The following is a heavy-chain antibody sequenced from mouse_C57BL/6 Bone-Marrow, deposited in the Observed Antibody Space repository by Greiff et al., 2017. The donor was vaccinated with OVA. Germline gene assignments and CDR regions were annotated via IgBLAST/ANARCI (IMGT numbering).Heavy chain of an antibody. V-gene: IGHV5-4*01. CDR1: GFTFSSYA. CDR2: ISDGGSYT. J-gene: IGHJ3*01. Sequence: EVQRVESGGGLVKPGGSLKLSCAASGFTFSSYAMSWVRQTPEKRLEWVATISDGGSYTYYPDNVKGRFTISRDNAKNNLYLQMSHLKSEDTAMYYCARAYNWEGFAYWGQGTLVTVSA. D-gene: IGHD4-1*01. CDR3: ARAYNWEGFAY.